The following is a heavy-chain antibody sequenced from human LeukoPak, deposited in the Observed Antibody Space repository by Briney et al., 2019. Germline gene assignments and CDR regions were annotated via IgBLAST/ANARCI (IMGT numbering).Heavy chain of an antibody. Sequence: GGSLRLSCAASGFTFSSYWMHWVRQAPGKGLVWVSRINSDGSSTIYADSVKGRFTISRDNAKNTLYLQMNSLRAEDTAVYYCAREAYYDSSGYPNGRVGYYYYYYMDVWGKGTTVTVSS. CDR3: AREAYYDSSGYPNGRVGYYYYYYMDV. V-gene: IGHV3-74*01. J-gene: IGHJ6*03. D-gene: IGHD3-22*01. CDR1: GFTFSSYW. CDR2: INSDGSST.